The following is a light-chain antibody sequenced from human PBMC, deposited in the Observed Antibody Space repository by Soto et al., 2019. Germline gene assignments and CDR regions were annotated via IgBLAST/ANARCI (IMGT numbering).Light chain of an antibody. CDR1: TSNLGSNF. CDR3: AAWDDSVGGPV. V-gene: IGLV1-47*01. Sequence: QSALTQPPSASGTPGQRVTISCSGSTSNLGSNFGYWYQQVPGTAPKLLIYKNDQRPSGVPDRFSGSKSGTSASLAIRGLRSEDEADYFCAAWDDSVGGPVFGGGTKLTVL. CDR2: KND. J-gene: IGLJ3*02.